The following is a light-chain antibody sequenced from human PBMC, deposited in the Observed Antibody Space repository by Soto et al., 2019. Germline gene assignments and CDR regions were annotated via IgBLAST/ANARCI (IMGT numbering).Light chain of an antibody. CDR3: QQYSHWPPYT. V-gene: IGKV3-15*01. J-gene: IGKJ2*01. CDR1: QSVSSY. Sequence: IVMTQSPATLSVSPGERATLSCRASQSVSSYLAWYQQKPGHAPRLLIFGASTRATGIPARFSGTGSGTEFTLTISSLQSEDLAVYYCQQYSHWPPYTFGQATKLEIK. CDR2: GAS.